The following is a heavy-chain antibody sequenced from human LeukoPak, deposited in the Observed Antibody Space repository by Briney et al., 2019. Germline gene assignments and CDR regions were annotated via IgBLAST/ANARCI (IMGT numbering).Heavy chain of an antibody. CDR1: GFNFLGYN. CDR3: VTEYWYRFDY. D-gene: IGHD6-13*01. CDR2: VTRDGSGT. Sequence: GGSLRLSCITSGFNFLGYNMAWVRQAPGKGLEWLATVTRDGSGTEYIDSVRGRFTISRDNAKNSVYLQMNSLRAEDTAVYLCVTEYWYRFDYWGQGLLLTVSS. V-gene: IGHV3-7*01. J-gene: IGHJ4*02.